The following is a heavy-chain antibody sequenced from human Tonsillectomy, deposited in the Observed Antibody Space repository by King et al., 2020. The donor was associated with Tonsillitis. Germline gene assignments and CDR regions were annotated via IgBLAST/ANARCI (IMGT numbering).Heavy chain of an antibody. CDR2: IYPADSDI. Sequence: VQLVQSGAEVKKPGDSLKISCKTSGYSFANYWIGWVRQMPGEGLEWVGIIYPADSDIRYSPSFEGQVTISSDKSINTAYLQWSSLKAADTAMYYCARHSDSDCLDYWGLGTLVTVPS. D-gene: IGHD2-21*02. CDR3: ARHSDSDCLDY. V-gene: IGHV5-51*01. CDR1: GYSFANYW. J-gene: IGHJ4*02.